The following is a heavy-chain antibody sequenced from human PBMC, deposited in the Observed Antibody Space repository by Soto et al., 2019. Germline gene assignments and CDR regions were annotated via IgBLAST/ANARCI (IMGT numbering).Heavy chain of an antibody. CDR3: GRESGETWDYEAS. CDR1: GDSISSYR. V-gene: IGHV4-4*07. CDR2: LNTYGNT. Sequence: PSETLSLTCTVSGDSISSYRWSWIRQPAGKGLEWIGRLNTYGNTHYNPSLKSRVTVSVDTSRNQFFLTLRSVTAADSAVYHCGRESGETWDYEASWGQGILVTVSS. J-gene: IGHJ5*02. D-gene: IGHD1-7*01.